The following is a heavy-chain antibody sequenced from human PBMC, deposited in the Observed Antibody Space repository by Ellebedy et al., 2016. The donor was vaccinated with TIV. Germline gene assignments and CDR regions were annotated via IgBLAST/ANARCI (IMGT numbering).Heavy chain of an antibody. V-gene: IGHV1-58*02. D-gene: IGHD4/OR15-4a*01. Sequence: ASVKVSCKASGYTFIAYYIHWVRQARGQRLEWIGWIVVGIGSTYYAQKFQDRVTMTRDTSVNTAYMELSRLQSDDTAIYYCARVLRATSGMDVWGQGTTVIVS. CDR2: IVVGIGST. J-gene: IGHJ6*02. CDR1: GYTFIAYY. CDR3: ARVLRATSGMDV.